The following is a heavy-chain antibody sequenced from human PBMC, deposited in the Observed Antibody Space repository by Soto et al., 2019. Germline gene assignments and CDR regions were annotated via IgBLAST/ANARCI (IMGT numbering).Heavy chain of an antibody. J-gene: IGHJ6*02. Sequence: EVQLVESGGTLVQPGGSLRLSCAASGFDASVNYMTWVRQAPVKGLEWVSAINSGGNTFYADSVKGRFNISRDNSKNTLYLQMNSLRVEDTAMYYCVRENYYYGMDVWGQGTAVTVSS. V-gene: IGHV3-66*01. CDR2: INSGGNT. CDR3: VRENYYYGMDV. CDR1: GFDASVNY.